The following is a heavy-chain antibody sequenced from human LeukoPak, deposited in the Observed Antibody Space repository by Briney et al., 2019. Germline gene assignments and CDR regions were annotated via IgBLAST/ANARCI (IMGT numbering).Heavy chain of an antibody. J-gene: IGHJ4*02. V-gene: IGHV3-21*01. CDR3: ARDPGGGNYFDY. CDR1: GFTFSSYS. CDR2: ISSSSSYI. Sequence: PGGSLRLSCAASGFTFSSYSMNWVRQAPGKGLEWVSSISSSSSYIYYADSVKGRFTISRDNAKNSLYLQMNSLRAEDTAVYYCARDPGGGNYFDYWGQGTLDTVSS. D-gene: IGHD3-16*01.